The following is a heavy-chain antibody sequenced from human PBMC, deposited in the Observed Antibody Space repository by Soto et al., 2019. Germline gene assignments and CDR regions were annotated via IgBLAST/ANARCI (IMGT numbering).Heavy chain of an antibody. CDR1: GFSFSTYA. CDR3: ANPTAADGTTWFDP. Sequence: XVSLRLSCAASGFSFSTYAMSWVRQTPGKGLEWVSAISGSGGSIYYADSVTGRFTISRDNSKNTLYLQMNSLRAEATAVYYCANPTAADGTTWFDPWGHGALLT. CDR2: ISGSGGSI. D-gene: IGHD6-13*01. V-gene: IGHV3-23*01. J-gene: IGHJ5*02.